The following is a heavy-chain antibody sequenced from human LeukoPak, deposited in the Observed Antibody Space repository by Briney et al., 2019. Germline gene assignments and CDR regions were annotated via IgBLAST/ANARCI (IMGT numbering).Heavy chain of an antibody. Sequence: SETLSLTCTVSGGSIGSYYWGWIRQPPGKGLEWIGYIYYSGSTNYNPSLKSRVTISVDTSKNQFSLKLSSVTAADTAVYYCARHLFRYSGSYNWFDPWGQGTLVTVSS. V-gene: IGHV4-59*08. D-gene: IGHD1-26*01. CDR2: IYYSGST. J-gene: IGHJ5*02. CDR1: GGSIGSYY. CDR3: ARHLFRYSGSYNWFDP.